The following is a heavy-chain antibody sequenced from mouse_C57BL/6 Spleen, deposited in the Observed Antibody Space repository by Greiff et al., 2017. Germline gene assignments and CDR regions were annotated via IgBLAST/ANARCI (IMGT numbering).Heavy chain of an antibody. CDR1: GFTFSDAW. Sequence: EVKLVESGGGLVQPGGSMKLSCAASGFTFSDAWMDWVRQSPEKGLEWVAEIRNKANNHATYYAESVKGRFTISRDDSKSSVYLQMNSLRAEDTGIYYCTGTYDYDLSWFAYWGQGTLVTVSA. D-gene: IGHD2-4*01. V-gene: IGHV6-6*01. CDR2: IRNKANNHAT. CDR3: TGTYDYDLSWFAY. J-gene: IGHJ3*01.